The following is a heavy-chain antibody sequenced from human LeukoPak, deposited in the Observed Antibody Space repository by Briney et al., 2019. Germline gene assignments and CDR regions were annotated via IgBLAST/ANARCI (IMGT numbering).Heavy chain of an antibody. V-gene: IGHV4-59*01. CDR3: TRDRYDILTGYYRGLDY. CDR2: IYYTGST. J-gene: IGHJ4*02. Sequence: SETLSLTCTVSGDSITSYYWSWIRQPPGKGLEWIGYIYYTGSTNYNPSLKSRVTISGDTSKNQFSLKVNSVTAADTAVYYCTRDRYDILTGYYRGLDYWGQGTLVTVSS. D-gene: IGHD3-9*01. CDR1: GDSITSYY.